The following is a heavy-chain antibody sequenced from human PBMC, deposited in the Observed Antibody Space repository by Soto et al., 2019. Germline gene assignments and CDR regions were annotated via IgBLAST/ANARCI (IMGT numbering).Heavy chain of an antibody. J-gene: IGHJ4*02. V-gene: IGHV3-33*01. Sequence: GGSLRLSCAASGFTFSSYGMHWVRQAPGKGLEWVAVIWYDGSNKDYADSVKGRVTISRDNSKNTLYLQMNSLRAEDMAVYYCARAGGSNWSFDYWGQGTLVTVSS. CDR2: IWYDGSNK. CDR1: GFTFSSYG. CDR3: ARAGGSNWSFDY. D-gene: IGHD6-13*01.